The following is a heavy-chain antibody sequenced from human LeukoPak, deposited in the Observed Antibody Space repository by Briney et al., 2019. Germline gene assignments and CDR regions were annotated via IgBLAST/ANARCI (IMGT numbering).Heavy chain of an antibody. J-gene: IGHJ3*02. Sequence: GGSLRLSCAASGFTVSSNYMTWVRQAPGKGLEWVSVIYSGGSINYADSVKGRFTISRDNSKNTLYLQMNGLTAEDTAVYYCARDSIGGRGAFDIWGQGTMVTVSS. CDR1: GFTVSSNY. CDR3: ARDSIGGRGAFDI. V-gene: IGHV3-66*01. CDR2: IYSGGSI. D-gene: IGHD2/OR15-2a*01.